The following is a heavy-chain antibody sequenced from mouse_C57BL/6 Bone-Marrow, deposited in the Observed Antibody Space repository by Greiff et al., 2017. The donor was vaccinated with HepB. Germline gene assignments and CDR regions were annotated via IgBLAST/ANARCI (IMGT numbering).Heavy chain of an antibody. CDR2: IRNKANNHAT. CDR1: GFTFSDAW. J-gene: IGHJ4*01. D-gene: IGHD4-1*02. CDR3: TSQLGRGGAMDY. V-gene: IGHV6-6*01. Sequence: EVKLVESGGGLVQPGGSMKLSCAASGFTFSDAWMDWVRQSPEKGLEWVAEIRNKANNHATYYAESVKGRFTISRDDSKSSVYLQMNSLRAEDTGIYYCTSQLGRGGAMDYWGQGTSVTVSS.